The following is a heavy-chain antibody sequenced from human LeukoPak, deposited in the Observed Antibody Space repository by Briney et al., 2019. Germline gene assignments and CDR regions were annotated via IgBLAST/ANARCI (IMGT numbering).Heavy chain of an antibody. Sequence: GGSLRLSCAASGFTFSSYSMNWVRQAPGKGLEWVSSISSSSSYIYYADSVKGRFTISRDNAKNSLYLQMNSLRAEDTAVYYCARLFWDQDYGDYVGDYYYMDVWGKGTTVTVSS. CDR3: ARLFWDQDYGDYVGDYYYMDV. J-gene: IGHJ6*03. CDR1: GFTFSSYS. D-gene: IGHD4-17*01. CDR2: ISSSSSYI. V-gene: IGHV3-21*01.